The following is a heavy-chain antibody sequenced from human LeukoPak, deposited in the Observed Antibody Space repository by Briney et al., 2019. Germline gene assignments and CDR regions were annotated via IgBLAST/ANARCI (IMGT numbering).Heavy chain of an antibody. CDR3: ARVKYDSSGYYGILDY. Sequence: GGSLRLSCAASGFTFSTYWMSWVRQAPGKGLELVANIKRDGSEKYYVDSLKGRFTISRDNAKNSLYLQMNSLRAEDTAVYYCARVKYDSSGYYGILDYWGQGTLVTVSS. J-gene: IGHJ4*02. V-gene: IGHV3-7*01. CDR2: IKRDGSEK. CDR1: GFTFSTYW. D-gene: IGHD3-22*01.